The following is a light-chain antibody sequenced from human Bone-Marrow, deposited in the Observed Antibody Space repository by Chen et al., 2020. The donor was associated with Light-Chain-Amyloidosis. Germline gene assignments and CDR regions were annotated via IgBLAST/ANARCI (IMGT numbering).Light chain of an antibody. CDR2: EDD. J-gene: IGLJ3*02. V-gene: IGLV6-57*01. Sequence: NFMLTQPHSVSESPGKTVIISCTRSSGSIATNYVQWYQQRPGSSPTTVIYEDDQRPSGVPDRFAGSIDRSSDSASLTISGLGTGDGADYYCQSYQGSSQGLFGGGTKLTVL. CDR3: QSYQGSSQGL. CDR1: SGSIATNY.